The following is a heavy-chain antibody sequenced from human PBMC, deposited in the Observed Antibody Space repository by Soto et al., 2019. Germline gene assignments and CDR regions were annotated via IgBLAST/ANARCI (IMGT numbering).Heavy chain of an antibody. CDR2: ISSSSSTI. Sequence: GGSLRLSCAASGFTFSSYSMNWVRQAPGKGLEWVSYISSSSSTIYYADSVKGRFTISRDNAKNSLYLQMNSLRAEDTAVYYCAGDPPYGDSVGNWFDPWGQGTLVTVSS. CDR3: AGDPPYGDSVGNWFDP. V-gene: IGHV3-48*01. D-gene: IGHD4-17*01. J-gene: IGHJ5*02. CDR1: GFTFSSYS.